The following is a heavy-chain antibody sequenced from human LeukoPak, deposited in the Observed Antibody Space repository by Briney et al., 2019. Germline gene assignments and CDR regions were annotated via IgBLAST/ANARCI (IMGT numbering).Heavy chain of an antibody. CDR1: GFTVSSNY. D-gene: IGHD5-18*01. CDR3: ASHVDTAMDQPHYFDY. J-gene: IGHJ4*02. Sequence: GGSLRLSCAASGFTVSSNYMSWVRQAPGKGLEWVSVIYSGGSTYYADSVKGRFTISRDNSKNTLYLQMNSLRAEDTAVYYCASHVDTAMDQPHYFDYWGQGTLVTVSS. V-gene: IGHV3-53*01. CDR2: IYSGGST.